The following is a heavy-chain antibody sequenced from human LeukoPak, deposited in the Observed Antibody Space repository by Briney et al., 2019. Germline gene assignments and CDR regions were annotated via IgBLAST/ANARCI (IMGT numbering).Heavy chain of an antibody. Sequence: ASVKASCKASGYTFRGYFMHWVRQAPGQALEWVGRINPNSGATIDAQKLEGRLSMTRDTSISTAYMELSRLRTDDTAVYYCARDMPYTLSCSSTSVYPNWFDPRGQGTLVTVAS. CDR3: ARDMPYTLSCSSTSVYPNWFDP. D-gene: IGHD2-2*01. CDR2: INPNSGAT. J-gene: IGHJ5*02. V-gene: IGHV1-2*06. CDR1: GYTFRGYF.